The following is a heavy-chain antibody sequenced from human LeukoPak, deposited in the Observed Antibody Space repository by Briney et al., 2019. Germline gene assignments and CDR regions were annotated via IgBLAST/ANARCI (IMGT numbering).Heavy chain of an antibody. CDR1: GFTVSSSNY. CDR3: AREISRFGI. Sequence: GGSLRLSCAASGFTVSSSNYMNWVRQAPGKGLEWVSGIYTGGATYYTGSVKGRFTISRDNLNNTLYLQMHSLRAQDTAVYYCAREISRFGIWGQGTLVTVSS. D-gene: IGHD3-16*01. V-gene: IGHV3-66*01. CDR2: IYTGGAT. J-gene: IGHJ4*02.